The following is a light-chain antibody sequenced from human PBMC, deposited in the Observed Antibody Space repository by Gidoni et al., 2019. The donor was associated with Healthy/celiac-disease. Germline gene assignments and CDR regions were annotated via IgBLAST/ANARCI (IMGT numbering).Light chain of an antibody. CDR3: QQYNNWPPLYS. Sequence: VMTQSPPTLSVSPRERATLTCRASQSVSSNLAWYQQKHGQAPRLISYSASTRATGIPANFSGSGSGTEFTLTISSMQSEDVAVYYCQQYNNWPPLYSFGQGTKLEIK. CDR1: QSVSSN. V-gene: IGKV3-15*01. CDR2: SAS. J-gene: IGKJ2*03.